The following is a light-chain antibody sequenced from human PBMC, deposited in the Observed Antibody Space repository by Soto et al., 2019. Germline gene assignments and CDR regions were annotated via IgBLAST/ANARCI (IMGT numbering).Light chain of an antibody. CDR1: QSLLNSNGDNS. CDR3: MQALQTFT. CDR2: LGS. Sequence: DIGLTQSPVCLPVTPGERAAVSCRSSQSLLNSNGDNSLDWYLQKPGQSPQLLIFLGSNRASGDPDRFRGTGRDKDFTLKISRVEDEDVGVYYCMQALQTFTFGQRTRMKIK. J-gene: IGKJ5*01. V-gene: IGKV2-28*01.